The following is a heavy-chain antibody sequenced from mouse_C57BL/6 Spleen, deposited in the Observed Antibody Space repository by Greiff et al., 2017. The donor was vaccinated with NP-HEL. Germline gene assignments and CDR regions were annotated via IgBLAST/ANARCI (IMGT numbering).Heavy chain of an antibody. CDR1: GFNIKDYY. J-gene: IGHJ1*03. V-gene: IGHV14-2*01. CDR3: ATGSSFWYFDV. Sequence: EVQVVESGAELVKPGASVKLSCTASGFNIKDYYMHWVKQRTEQGLEWIGRIDPEDGETKYAPKFQGKATITADTSSNTAYLQLSSLTSEDTAVYYCATGSSFWYFDVWGTGTTVTVSS. D-gene: IGHD1-1*01. CDR2: IDPEDGET.